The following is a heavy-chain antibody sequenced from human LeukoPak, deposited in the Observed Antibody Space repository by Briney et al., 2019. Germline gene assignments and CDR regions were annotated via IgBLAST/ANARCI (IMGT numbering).Heavy chain of an antibody. V-gene: IGHV4-61*02. Sequence: SETLSLTCTVSGGSISSGSYYWSWIRQPAGKGLEWIGRIYTSGSTNYNPSLKSRVTISVDTSKNQFSLKLSSVTAADTAVYYCARDGLGIREGGVGIDYWGQGTLVTVSS. D-gene: IGHD7-27*01. J-gene: IGHJ4*02. CDR3: ARDGLGIREGGVGIDY. CDR2: IYTSGST. CDR1: GGSISSGSYY.